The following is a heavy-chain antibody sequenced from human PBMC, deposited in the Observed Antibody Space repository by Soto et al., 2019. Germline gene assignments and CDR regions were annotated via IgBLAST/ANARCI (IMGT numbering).Heavy chain of an antibody. CDR2: IIPIFGTA. CDR3: ARGYGDYQIGLIQYYYYYGMDV. Sequence: QVQLVQSGAEVKKPGSSVKVSCKASGGTFSSYAISWVRQAPGQGLEWMGGIIPIFGTANYAQKFQGRVTITADKSTSTAYMELSSLRSEDKDVYYCARGYGDYQIGLIQYYYYYGMDVWGQRTKVTVS. J-gene: IGHJ6*02. CDR1: GGTFSSYA. V-gene: IGHV1-69*06. D-gene: IGHD4-17*01.